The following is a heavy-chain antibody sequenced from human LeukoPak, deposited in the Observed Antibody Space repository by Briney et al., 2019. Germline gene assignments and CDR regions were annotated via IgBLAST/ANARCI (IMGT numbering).Heavy chain of an antibody. V-gene: IGHV3-48*03. J-gene: IGHJ3*02. CDR1: GFTVSTYE. CDR3: ARENTEDAFDI. Sequence: PGGSLRLSCAASGFTVSTYEMSWVRQAPGKGLEWVSYISSGGSPIYYADSVKGRFTISRDNAKNSLFLQMNSLRAEDTAVYYCARENTEDAFDIWRQGTMVTVSS. CDR2: ISSGGSPI. D-gene: IGHD1/OR15-1a*01.